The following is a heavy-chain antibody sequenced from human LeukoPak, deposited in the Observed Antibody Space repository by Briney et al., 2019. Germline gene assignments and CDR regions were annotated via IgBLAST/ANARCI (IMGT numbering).Heavy chain of an antibody. V-gene: IGHV3-74*01. Sequence: PGGSLRLSCAASGFTFSSNWMHWVRQGPGKGLVWVSRINSDGSSTNYADSVKGRFTISRDNSKNTLYLQMNSLRAEDTAVYYCARVRGPADYWGQGTLVTVSS. CDR1: GFTFSSNW. CDR3: ARVRGPADY. CDR2: INSDGSST. D-gene: IGHD3-16*01. J-gene: IGHJ4*02.